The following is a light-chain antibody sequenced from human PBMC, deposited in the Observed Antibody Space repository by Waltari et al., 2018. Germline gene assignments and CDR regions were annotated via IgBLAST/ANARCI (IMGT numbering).Light chain of an antibody. CDR3: QAWGHGTWV. V-gene: IGLV4-69*01. J-gene: IGLJ3*02. CDR1: SGHRSTI. CDR2: VKSDGSH. Sequence: QLVLTQQPFPSASLGAPVKPTCTLESGHRSTIIAWHQQKPEKGPRFLCKVKSDGSHTKGDGIPDRFSGSSSWPERYLTISSVQSEDEADYYCQAWGHGTWVFGGGTKLTIL.